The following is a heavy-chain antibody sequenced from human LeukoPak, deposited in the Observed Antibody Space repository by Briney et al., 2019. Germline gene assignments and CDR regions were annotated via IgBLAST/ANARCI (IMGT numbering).Heavy chain of an antibody. D-gene: IGHD6-19*01. J-gene: IGHJ5*02. Sequence: GESLKISCKGSGYSLTSYWIGWVRQMPGKGLEWMGIIYPGDSDTRYSPSFQGQVTISADKSISTAYLQWSSLKASDTAMYYCARVGQWLVRKGWFDPWGQGTLVTVSS. CDR3: ARVGQWLVRKGWFDP. CDR2: IYPGDSDT. V-gene: IGHV5-51*01. CDR1: GYSLTSYW.